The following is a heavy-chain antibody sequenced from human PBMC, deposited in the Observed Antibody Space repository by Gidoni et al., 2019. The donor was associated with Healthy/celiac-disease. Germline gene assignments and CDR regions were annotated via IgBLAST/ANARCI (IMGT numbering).Heavy chain of an antibody. V-gene: IGHV3-13*01. CDR3: ARGAFSASSGWYVAFDY. CDR1: GFPFSISD. CDR2: IGTAGDT. J-gene: IGHJ4*02. Sequence: EVQLVESGGCLVQPWGSLRPPCAASGFPFSISDMPWVRQATGKGLEWVSAIGTAGDTYYPGSVKGRFTISRENAKNSLYLQMNSLRAGDTAVYYCARGAFSASSGWYVAFDYWGQGTLVTVSS. D-gene: IGHD6-19*01.